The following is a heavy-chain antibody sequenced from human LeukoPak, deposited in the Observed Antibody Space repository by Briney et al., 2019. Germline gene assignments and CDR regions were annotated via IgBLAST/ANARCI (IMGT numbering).Heavy chain of an antibody. CDR2: IHTSGST. V-gene: IGHV4-4*07. Sequence: PSETLSLTCTVSGGSISSYYWSWIRQPPGKGLEWIGRIHTSGSTNYNPSLKSRVTMSGDTSKNQISLKLSSVTAADTAVYYCARGQYYYDSSGYYPFYYWGQGTLVTVSS. CDR1: GGSISSYY. J-gene: IGHJ4*02. D-gene: IGHD3-22*01. CDR3: ARGQYYYDSSGYYPFYY.